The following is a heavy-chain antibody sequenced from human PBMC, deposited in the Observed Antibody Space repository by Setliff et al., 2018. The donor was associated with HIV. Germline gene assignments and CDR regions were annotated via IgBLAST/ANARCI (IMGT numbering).Heavy chain of an antibody. V-gene: IGHV4-61*09. CDR1: GGSISSGSYY. J-gene: IGHJ6*03. CDR3: ARDRSGYCSSTSCPSYYYFYYMDV. CDR2: IYTSGST. D-gene: IGHD2-2*01. Sequence: KSSETLSLTCTVSGGSISSGSYYWSWIRQPAGKGLEWIGHIYTSGSTNYNPSLKSRVTISVDTSKNQFSLKLNSLTAADTAVYYCARDRSGYCSSTSCPSYYYFYYMDVWGKGTTVTVSS.